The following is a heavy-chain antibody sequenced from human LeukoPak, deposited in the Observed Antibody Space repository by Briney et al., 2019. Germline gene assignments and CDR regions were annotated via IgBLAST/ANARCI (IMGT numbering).Heavy chain of an antibody. Sequence: SETLSLTCTVSVASFNSYYWSWLRQPAGKGLEWIGRIHTSGSTDYSPSLQSRVTISIDTAQKQFSLNLSSVNGADSVFYYCARDIVYLTDEDYVWGQGTLVTVSS. V-gene: IGHV4-4*07. CDR3: ARDIVYLTDEDYV. D-gene: IGHD4-17*01. CDR1: VASFNSYY. CDR2: IHTSGST. J-gene: IGHJ4*02.